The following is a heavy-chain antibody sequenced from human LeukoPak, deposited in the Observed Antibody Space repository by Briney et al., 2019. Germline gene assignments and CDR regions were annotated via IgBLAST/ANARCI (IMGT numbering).Heavy chain of an antibody. Sequence: GGSLRLSCATSGFTFSSYPMSWVRQAPGKGLEWVSHISSSSSTIYYADSVKGRFTISRDNAKNSLYLQMNSLRAEDTAVYYCARRDYDSSGRFDYWGQGTLVTVSS. D-gene: IGHD3-22*01. V-gene: IGHV3-48*04. CDR3: ARRDYDSSGRFDY. CDR1: GFTFSSYP. J-gene: IGHJ4*02. CDR2: ISSSSSTI.